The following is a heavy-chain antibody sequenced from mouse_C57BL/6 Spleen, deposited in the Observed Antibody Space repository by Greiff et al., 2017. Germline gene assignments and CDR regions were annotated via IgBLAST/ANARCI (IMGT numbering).Heavy chain of an antibody. CDR2: IDPSDSYT. CDR1: GYTFTSYW. V-gene: IGHV1-50*01. CDR3: AREGYDYDGFAY. J-gene: IGHJ3*01. Sequence: QVQLQQPGAELVKPGASVKLSCKASGYTFTSYWMQWVKQRPGQGLEWIGEIDPSDSYTNYNQKFKGKATLTVDTSSSTAYMQLSSLTSEDSAVYYCAREGYDYDGFAYWGQGTLVTVSA. D-gene: IGHD2-4*01.